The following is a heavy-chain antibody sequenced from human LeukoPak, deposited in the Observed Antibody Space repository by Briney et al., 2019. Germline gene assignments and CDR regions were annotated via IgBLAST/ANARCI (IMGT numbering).Heavy chain of an antibody. Sequence: GGSLRLSCAASGFTFSNAWISWVRQAPGKGLEWVGRIKSKTDGGTTDYAAPVKGRFTISRDDSKNTLYLQMNSLKTEDTAVHYCTTILLSDIVLMVYAIRDFQHWGQGTLVTVSS. V-gene: IGHV3-15*01. J-gene: IGHJ1*01. CDR1: GFTFSNAW. D-gene: IGHD2-8*01. CDR3: TTILLSDIVLMVYAIRDFQH. CDR2: IKSKTDGGTT.